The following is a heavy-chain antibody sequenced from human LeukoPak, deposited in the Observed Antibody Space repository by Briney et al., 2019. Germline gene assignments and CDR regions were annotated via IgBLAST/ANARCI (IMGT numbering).Heavy chain of an antibody. CDR1: GFTVSSNY. D-gene: IGHD2-15*01. V-gene: IGHV3-53*01. J-gene: IGHJ4*02. Sequence: GGSLRLSCAASGFTVSSNYMSWVRQAPGKGLEWVSVIYSGGYTYYADSVKGRSTISRDSSKNTLYLQMNSLRAEDTATYYCAKDYCRGGNCPLPFFDSWGQGTLVTVSS. CDR3: AKDYCRGGNCPLPFFDS. CDR2: IYSGGYT.